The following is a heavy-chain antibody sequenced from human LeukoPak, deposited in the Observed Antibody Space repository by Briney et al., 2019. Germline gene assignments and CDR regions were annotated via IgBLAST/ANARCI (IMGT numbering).Heavy chain of an antibody. J-gene: IGHJ3*02. CDR2: IHYSGST. D-gene: IGHD3-3*01. Sequence: PSETLSLTCTVSGGSVSSGSYYWSWIRQPPGKGLEWIGYIHYSGSTNYNPSLKSRVTISVDTSKNQFSLKLSSVTAADTAVYYCARSVFVRSVLRFLEWDAIDAFDIWGQGTMVTVSS. CDR1: GGSVSSGSYY. V-gene: IGHV4-61*01. CDR3: ARSVFVRSVLRFLEWDAIDAFDI.